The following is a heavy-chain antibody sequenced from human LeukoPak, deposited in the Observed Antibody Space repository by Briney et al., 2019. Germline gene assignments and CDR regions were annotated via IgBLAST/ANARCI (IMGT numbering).Heavy chain of an antibody. CDR3: ARVYTARGIDY. Sequence: SETLSLTCAVSGVSISSGGYSWSWIRQPPGKGLEWIGYIYHSGSTYYNPSLKSRVTISVDRSKNQFSLKLSSVTAADTAVYYCARVYTARGIDYWGQGTLVTVSS. CDR2: IYHSGST. J-gene: IGHJ4*02. CDR1: GVSISSGGYS. D-gene: IGHD3-10*01. V-gene: IGHV4-30-2*01.